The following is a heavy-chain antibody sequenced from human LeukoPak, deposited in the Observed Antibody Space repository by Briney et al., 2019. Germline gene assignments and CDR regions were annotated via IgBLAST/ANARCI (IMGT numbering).Heavy chain of an antibody. CDR2: IYYSGST. V-gene: IGHV4-59*08. Sequence: SETLSLTCTVSGGSISSYYWSWIRQPPGKGLEWIGYIYYSGSTNYNPSLKSRVTISADTSKNQFSLKLSSVTAADTAVYYCARGSHAYSSSWYSWFDPWGQGTLVTVSS. D-gene: IGHD6-13*01. CDR1: GGSISSYY. CDR3: ARGSHAYSSSWYSWFDP. J-gene: IGHJ5*02.